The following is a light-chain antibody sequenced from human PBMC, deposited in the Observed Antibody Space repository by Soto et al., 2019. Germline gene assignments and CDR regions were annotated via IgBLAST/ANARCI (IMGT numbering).Light chain of an antibody. J-gene: IGLJ2*01. Sequence: QSALTQPASVSGSPGQSITISCTGTSSDVGGYNYVSWYQQHPGKAPQLMIYEVSNRPSGVSNRFSGSKSGNTASLTISGLQAEDEADYYCSSYTGNSVVFGGGTKVTVL. CDR3: SSYTGNSVV. V-gene: IGLV2-14*01. CDR2: EVS. CDR1: SSDVGGYNY.